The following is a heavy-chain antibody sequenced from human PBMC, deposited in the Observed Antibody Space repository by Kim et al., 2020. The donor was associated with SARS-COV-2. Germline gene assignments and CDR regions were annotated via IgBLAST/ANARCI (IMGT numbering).Heavy chain of an antibody. D-gene: IGHD5-18*01. V-gene: IGHV3-33*01. J-gene: IGHJ6*02. CDR2: IWYDGSNK. CDR1: GFTFSSYG. Sequence: GGSLRLSCAASGFTFSSYGMHWVRQAPGKGLEWVAVIWYDGSNKYYADSVKGRFTISRDNSKNTLYLQMNSLRAEDTAVYYCARGRVGYSYIYYYYGMDVWGQGTTVTVSS. CDR3: ARGRVGYSYIYYYYGMDV.